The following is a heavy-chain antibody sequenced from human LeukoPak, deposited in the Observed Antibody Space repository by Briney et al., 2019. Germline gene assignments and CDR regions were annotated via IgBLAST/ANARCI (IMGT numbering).Heavy chain of an antibody. J-gene: IGHJ6*03. CDR1: GFIYSNYW. CDR2: IKQDGSEK. V-gene: IGHV3-7*01. CDR3: ARDLGNYYYMDV. Sequence: GGSLRLSCAASGFIYSNYWMSWVRQAPGKGLEWVANIKQDGSEKYYVDTVKGRFTISRDNAKNSLYLQMNSLRAEDTAVYYCARDLGNYYYMDVWGKGTTVTVSS. D-gene: IGHD2-15*01.